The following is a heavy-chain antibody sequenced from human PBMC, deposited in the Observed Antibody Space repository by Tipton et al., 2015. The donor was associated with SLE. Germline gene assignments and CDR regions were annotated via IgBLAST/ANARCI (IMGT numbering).Heavy chain of an antibody. CDR2: IYNSGST. D-gene: IGHD6-13*01. V-gene: IGHV4-59*11. Sequence: TLSLTCTVSGGSLSSHYWSWIRQPPGKGLEWIGYIYNSGSTNYNPSLKSRVTISVDTSKNQFSLKLSSVTAADTAVYYYARSAGYSSSWAHFDYWGQGTLVTVSS. CDR1: GGSLSSHY. J-gene: IGHJ4*02. CDR3: ARSAGYSSSWAHFDY.